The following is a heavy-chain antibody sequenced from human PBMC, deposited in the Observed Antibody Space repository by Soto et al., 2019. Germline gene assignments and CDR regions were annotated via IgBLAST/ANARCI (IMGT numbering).Heavy chain of an antibody. CDR1: GFIFSSYG. Sequence: QVQLVESGGGVVQPGRSLRLSCAASGFIFSSYGMHWVRQAPGKGLEWVAVISYDGSNQYYEDSVKGRFTISRDNSKNTLYLQMNSLRAEDTADYYCAKDPSHITSPHFDYWGQGTLLTVS. V-gene: IGHV3-30*18. D-gene: IGHD2-2*01. CDR2: ISYDGSNQ. CDR3: AKDPSHITSPHFDY. J-gene: IGHJ4*02.